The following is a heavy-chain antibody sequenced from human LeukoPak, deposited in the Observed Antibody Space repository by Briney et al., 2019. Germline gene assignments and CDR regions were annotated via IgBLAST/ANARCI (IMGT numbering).Heavy chain of an antibody. Sequence: GGSLRLSCAASGFTFSRYWMHWVRHAPGKGLVWVSRIKSDGSTNYADSVKGRFTISRDNAKNTVSLQMNSLRAEDTGVYYCARAPAEIGGYYPEYFRHWGQGTLVTVSS. CDR3: ARAPAEIGGYYPEYFRH. D-gene: IGHD3-22*01. CDR2: IKSDGST. CDR1: GFTFSRYW. J-gene: IGHJ1*01. V-gene: IGHV3-74*01.